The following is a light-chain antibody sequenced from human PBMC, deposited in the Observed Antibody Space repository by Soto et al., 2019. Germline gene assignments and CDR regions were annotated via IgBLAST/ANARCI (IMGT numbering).Light chain of an antibody. CDR1: QSISRW. CDR3: QQANSFPFT. V-gene: IGKV1-5*01. CDR2: DAS. Sequence: IEMTQSPSTLSAYVGDRVTITCRTGQSISRWLAWYQQTTGEAPKILIYDASTLESGVPSRFRGSGSRTDFTLSISRLQPEDVETDYCQQANSFPFTFGGGTKVDIK. J-gene: IGKJ4*01.